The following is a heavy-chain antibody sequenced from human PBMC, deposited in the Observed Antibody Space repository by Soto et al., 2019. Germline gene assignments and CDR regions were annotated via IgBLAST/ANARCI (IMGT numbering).Heavy chain of an antibody. J-gene: IGHJ6*02. D-gene: IGHD4-17*01. Sequence: VGSLRLSCAASGFTVNVNYMTWVRQAPGKGLEWVSFICTDGRTFYADSVKGRFTISRDDSENTVYLQMNSLRVEDTAVYYCARDPAVTTDYGLDVWGQGTTVTVSS. CDR2: ICTDGRT. CDR1: GFTVNVNY. V-gene: IGHV3-53*01. CDR3: ARDPAVTTDYGLDV.